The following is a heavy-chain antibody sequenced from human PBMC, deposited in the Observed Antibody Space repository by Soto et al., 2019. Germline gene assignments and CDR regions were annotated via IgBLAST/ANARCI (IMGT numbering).Heavy chain of an antibody. CDR2: MNPNSGNT. CDR3: ATGGWYYDFWSGYYGY. D-gene: IGHD3-3*01. CDR1: GYTFTSYD. Sequence: ASVKVSCKASGYTFTSYDINWVRQATGQGLERMGWMNPNSGNTGYAQKFQGRVTMTRNTSISTAYMELSSLRSEDTAVYYCATGGWYYDFWSGYYGYWGQGTLVTVSS. V-gene: IGHV1-8*01. J-gene: IGHJ4*02.